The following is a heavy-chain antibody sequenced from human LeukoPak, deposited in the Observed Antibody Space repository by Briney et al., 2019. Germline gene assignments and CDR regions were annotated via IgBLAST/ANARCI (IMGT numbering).Heavy chain of an antibody. CDR3: ARDMAYYDFGSGYYFDY. CDR2: IKQDGSEK. J-gene: IGHJ4*02. Sequence: PGGSLRLSCAASGFTFSSYWMSWVRQAPGKGLEWVANIKQDGSEKYYVDSVKGRFTISRDNAKNSLYLQMNSLRAEDTAVYYCARDMAYYDFGSGYYFDYWGQRTLVTVSS. V-gene: IGHV3-7*01. D-gene: IGHD3-3*01. CDR1: GFTFSSYW.